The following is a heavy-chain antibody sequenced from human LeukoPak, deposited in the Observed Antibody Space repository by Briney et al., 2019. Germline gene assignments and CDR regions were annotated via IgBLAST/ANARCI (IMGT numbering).Heavy chain of an antibody. D-gene: IGHD3-3*01. V-gene: IGHV1-8*01. Sequence: ASVKVSCKASGYTFTSYDINWVRQATGQGLEWMGWMNPNSGNTGYARKFQGRVTMTRNTSISTAYMELSSLRSEDTAVYYCARGITIFGVVFYGMDVWGQGTTVTVSS. J-gene: IGHJ6*02. CDR3: ARGITIFGVVFYGMDV. CDR2: MNPNSGNT. CDR1: GYTFTSYD.